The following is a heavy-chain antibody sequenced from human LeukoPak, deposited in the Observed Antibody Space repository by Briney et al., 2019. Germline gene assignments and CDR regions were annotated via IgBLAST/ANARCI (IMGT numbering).Heavy chain of an antibody. D-gene: IGHD3-22*01. CDR3: ARDRRGYYYDSSGYYYDY. Sequence: GASVKVSCTASGCTFTGYYMHWVRQAPGQGLEWMGWINPNSGGTNYAQKFQGRVTMTRDTSISTAYMELSRLRSDDTAVYYCARDRRGYYYDSSGYYYDYWGQGTLVTVSS. CDR1: GCTFTGYY. CDR2: INPNSGGT. J-gene: IGHJ4*02. V-gene: IGHV1-2*02.